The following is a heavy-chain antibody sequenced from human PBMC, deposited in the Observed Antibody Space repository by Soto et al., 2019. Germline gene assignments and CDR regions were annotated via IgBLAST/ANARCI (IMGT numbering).Heavy chain of an antibody. D-gene: IGHD3-16*01. CDR2: INPSSGGT. Sequence: QVQLVQSGAEVKKPGASVKVSCKAAGYSVTGYYIHCVRQAPGQGFEWMGWINPSSGGTNFAQMFQGRVTVTSDTSISPAYMELTRLRYDDTATYYCARDLGGLGDPFYTWGQGSRVTVSA. V-gene: IGHV1-2*02. CDR3: ARDLGGLGDPFYT. CDR1: GYSVTGYY. J-gene: IGHJ5*02.